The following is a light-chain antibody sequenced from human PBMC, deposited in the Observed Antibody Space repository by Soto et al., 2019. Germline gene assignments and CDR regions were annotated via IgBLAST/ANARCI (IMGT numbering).Light chain of an antibody. V-gene: IGKV3-20*01. Sequence: EIVLTQSPGILSLSPGERATLSCRASQSLNSNYLACVQQKHGQAPRLRIYGASSRATGFPDRFSGSGSGTAFALPVSSRQAEDVAVYYCQQYQSLPFTFGPGTKVHIE. CDR3: QQYQSLPFT. CDR2: GAS. CDR1: QSLNSNY. J-gene: IGKJ3*01.